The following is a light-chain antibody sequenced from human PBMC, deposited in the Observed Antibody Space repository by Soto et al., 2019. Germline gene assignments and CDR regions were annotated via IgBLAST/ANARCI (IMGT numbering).Light chain of an antibody. CDR1: SSDVGAYNY. CDR3: SSYAGSNNPWV. V-gene: IGLV2-8*01. Sequence: QSALTQPPSASGSPGQSVTISSTGTSSDVGAYNYVCWYQQHPGKAPKLIISEVTKRPSGVPDRFSGSKSGNTASLTVTGLQAEDEADYYCSSYAGSNNPWVFGGGTTLTVL. J-gene: IGLJ3*02. CDR2: EVT.